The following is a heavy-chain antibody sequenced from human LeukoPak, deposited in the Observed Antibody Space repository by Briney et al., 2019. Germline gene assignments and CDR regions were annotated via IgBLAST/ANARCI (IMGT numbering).Heavy chain of an antibody. CDR3: ARQEYCSGGSCYTWFDP. D-gene: IGHD2-15*01. J-gene: IGHJ5*02. V-gene: IGHV5-51*01. CDR1: GYSFSSHW. CDR2: IYPGDSDT. Sequence: GESLKISCKGSGYSFSSHWIGWVRQMPGKGLEWMGIIYPGDSDTRYSPSFRGQVTISADKSISTAYLQWSSLKASDTAMYYCARQEYCSGGSCYTWFDPWGQGTLVTVSS.